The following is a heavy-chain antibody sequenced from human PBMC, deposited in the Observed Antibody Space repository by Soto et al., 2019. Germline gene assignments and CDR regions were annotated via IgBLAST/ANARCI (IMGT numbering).Heavy chain of an antibody. D-gene: IGHD3-9*01. Sequence: GVSLRLSCAASGFTFSSYAMSWVRQAPGKGLEWVSAISGSGGSTYYADSVKGRFTISRDNSKNTLYLQMNSLRAEDTAVYYCANIHLTGYYRTPVRDWFDPWGQGTLVTVSS. J-gene: IGHJ5*02. CDR1: GFTFSSYA. CDR3: ANIHLTGYYRTPVRDWFDP. V-gene: IGHV3-23*01. CDR2: ISGSGGST.